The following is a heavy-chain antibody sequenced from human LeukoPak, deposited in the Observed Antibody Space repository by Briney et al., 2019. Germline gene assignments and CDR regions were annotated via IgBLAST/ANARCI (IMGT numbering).Heavy chain of an antibody. V-gene: IGHV3-30*02. CDR3: AKDSSSWYRPDY. CDR1: GYTFTGYY. CDR2: IRYDGSNK. D-gene: IGHD6-13*01. J-gene: IGHJ4*02. Sequence: SCKASGYTFTGYYMHWVRQAPGKGLEWVAFIRYDGSNKYYADSVKGRFTISRDNSKNTLYLQMNSLRAEDTAVYYCAKDSSSWYRPDYWGQGTLVTVSS.